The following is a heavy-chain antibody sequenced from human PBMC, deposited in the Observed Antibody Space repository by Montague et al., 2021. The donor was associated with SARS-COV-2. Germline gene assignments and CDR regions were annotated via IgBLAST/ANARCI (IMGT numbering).Heavy chain of an antibody. CDR2: IWHSGST. CDR3: GRMPGLYYNSAMDV. J-gene: IGHJ6*02. D-gene: IGHD3-3*01. Sequence: SETLSLTCAVSGGSITTNHWWTWVRQSPGKGLEWIGEIWHSGSTKSNPSLKSRVTMSVDKSQNQFSLRLSSVTAADTAIYYCGRMPGLYYNSAMDVWGRGTTVAVSS. CDR1: GGSITTNHW. V-gene: IGHV4-4*02.